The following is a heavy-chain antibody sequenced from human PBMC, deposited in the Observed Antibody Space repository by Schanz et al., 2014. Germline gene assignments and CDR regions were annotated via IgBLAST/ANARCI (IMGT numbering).Heavy chain of an antibody. V-gene: IGHV3-30*03. Sequence: VELVESGGGLVQPGRSLRLSCAASGFMFSSYGMHWVRQAPGKGLEWVGVISYDGSKKSYADSVKGRFTISRDNSKNTVYLQMNSLRPGDTAVYYCARESSNDIVLVPGAVFDHWGQGILVTVSS. CDR2: ISYDGSKK. D-gene: IGHD2-2*01. CDR1: GFMFSSYG. CDR3: ARESSNDIVLVPGAVFDH. J-gene: IGHJ4*02.